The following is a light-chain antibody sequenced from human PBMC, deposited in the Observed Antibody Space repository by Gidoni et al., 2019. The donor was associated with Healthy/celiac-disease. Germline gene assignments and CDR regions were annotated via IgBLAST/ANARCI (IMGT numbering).Light chain of an antibody. Sequence: DIQMTQSPSSLSASVGDRVTITCQASQDISNYLNWYQQTPGKAPKLLNYDASNLETGVPSRFSGSGSGTDFTFTISSLQPEDIATYYCQQYDNLPPLTFGGGTKVEIK. V-gene: IGKV1-33*01. CDR2: DAS. CDR3: QQYDNLPPLT. CDR1: QDISNY. J-gene: IGKJ4*01.